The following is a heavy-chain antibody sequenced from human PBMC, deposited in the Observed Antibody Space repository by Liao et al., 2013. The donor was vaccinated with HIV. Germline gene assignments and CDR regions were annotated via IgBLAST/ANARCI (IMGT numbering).Heavy chain of an antibody. D-gene: IGHD4-11*01. V-gene: IGHV4-39*07. J-gene: IGHJ6*03. CDR3: ARVGPLSSNYFYYYMDV. CDR2: INHSGST. CDR1: GGSVRSNFYY. Sequence: QVQLQESGPGLVKPSETLSVTCTVSGGSVRSNFYYWAWIRQPPGKGLEWIGEINHSGSTNYNPTLKSRVTISVDRSKNQFSLKLSSVTAADTAVYYCARVGPLSSNYFYYYMDVWGKGTTVTVSS.